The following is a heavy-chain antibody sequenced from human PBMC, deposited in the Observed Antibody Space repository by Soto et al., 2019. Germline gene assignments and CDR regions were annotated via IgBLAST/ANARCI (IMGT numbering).Heavy chain of an antibody. CDR1: GGSFSGYY. D-gene: IGHD5-12*01. CDR2: INHSGST. V-gene: IGHV4-34*01. CDR3: ARGATRFDP. Sequence: SETLSLTCAVYGGSFSGYYWSWIRQPPGKGLEWIGEINHSGSTNYNPSLKSRVTISVDTSKNQFSLKLGSVTAADTAVYYCARGATRFDPWGQGTLVTVSS. J-gene: IGHJ5*02.